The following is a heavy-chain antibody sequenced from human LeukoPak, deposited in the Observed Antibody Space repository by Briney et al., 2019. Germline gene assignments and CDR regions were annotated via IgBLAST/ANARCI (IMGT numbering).Heavy chain of an antibody. J-gene: IGHJ6*03. V-gene: IGHV1-46*01. CDR2: INPSGGST. D-gene: IGHD6-6*01. CDR3: ARDGGRSSSPHYYYYYMDV. CDR1: GYTFTSYY. Sequence: GASVKVSCKASGYTFTSYYMHWVRQAPGQGLEWMGIINPSGGSTSYAQKFQGRVTMTRDMSTSTAYMELSRLRSDDTAVYYCARDGGRSSSPHYYYYYMDVWGKGTTVTVSS.